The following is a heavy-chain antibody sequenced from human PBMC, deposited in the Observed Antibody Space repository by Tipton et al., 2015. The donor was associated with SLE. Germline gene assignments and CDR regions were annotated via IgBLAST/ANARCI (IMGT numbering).Heavy chain of an antibody. J-gene: IGHJ6*02. V-gene: IGHV4-59*07. CDR1: GGSMSGFY. CDR3: ARISVDTTMAQRVDYGMDV. Sequence: TLSLTCSVSGGSMSGFYWNWIRQPPGKGLEWIGCIFYSGSTTYNPSLKSRVTMSVDTPKNQFSLKLTSVTAADTAVYYCARISVDTTMAQRVDYGMDVWGQGTTVIVSS. D-gene: IGHD5-18*01. CDR2: IFYSGST.